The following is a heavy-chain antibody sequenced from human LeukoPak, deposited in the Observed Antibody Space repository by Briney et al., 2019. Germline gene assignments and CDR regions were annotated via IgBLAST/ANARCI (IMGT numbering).Heavy chain of an antibody. D-gene: IGHD5-18*01. J-gene: IGHJ4*02. CDR3: AKVKDSYGHYYFDY. Sequence: PGRSLRLSCAASGFTFDDYAMHWVRQAPGEGLEWVSGISWDSGNIDYVDSVKGRFTISRGNAKNSLYLQMNSLRAEDTALYYCAKVKDSYGHYYFDYWGQGTLVTVSS. CDR1: GFTFDDYA. V-gene: IGHV3-9*01. CDR2: ISWDSGNI.